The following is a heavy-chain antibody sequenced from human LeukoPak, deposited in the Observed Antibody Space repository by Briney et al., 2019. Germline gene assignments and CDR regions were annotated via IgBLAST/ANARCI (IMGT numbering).Heavy chain of an antibody. CDR1: GYTFTGYY. J-gene: IGHJ6*03. Sequence: ASVKVSCKASGYTFTGYYMHWVRQAPGQGLEWMGWINPNSGGTNYAQKFQGRVTMTRDTSISTAYIELSRLRSDDTAVYYCARADQILRYFDWLSPYYYYYYMDVWGKGTTVTISS. CDR2: INPNSGGT. D-gene: IGHD3-9*01. V-gene: IGHV1-2*02. CDR3: ARADQILRYFDWLSPYYYYYYMDV.